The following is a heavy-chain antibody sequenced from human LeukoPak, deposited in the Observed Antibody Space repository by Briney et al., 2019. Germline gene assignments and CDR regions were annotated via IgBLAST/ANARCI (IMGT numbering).Heavy chain of an antibody. J-gene: IGHJ4*02. Sequence: SETLSLTCIVSGASIRNYYWSWIRQTPEKGLEWMGYIHATGGSNYYPSLKSRLTVSIDTSRNQLSLKLTSVTAADTAVYFCARLGSYHDFWGQGALVTVSS. CDR3: ARLGSYHDF. CDR1: GASIRNYY. CDR2: IHATGGS. D-gene: IGHD1-26*01. V-gene: IGHV4-4*09.